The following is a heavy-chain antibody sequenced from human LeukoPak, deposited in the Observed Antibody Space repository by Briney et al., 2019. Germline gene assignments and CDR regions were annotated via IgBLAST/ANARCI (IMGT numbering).Heavy chain of an antibody. CDR3: ARLSCTNGVCYPDY. CDR2: IYYSGST. CDR1: GGSISTYY. V-gene: IGHV4-59*01. D-gene: IGHD2-8*01. Sequence: SETLSLTCTVSGGSISTYYWSWIRQPPGKGLECIGYIYYSGSTNYNPSLKSRVTISEDTPENQIPLKLSSVTAADTAVYYCARLSCTNGVCYPDYWGQGTLVTVSS. J-gene: IGHJ4*02.